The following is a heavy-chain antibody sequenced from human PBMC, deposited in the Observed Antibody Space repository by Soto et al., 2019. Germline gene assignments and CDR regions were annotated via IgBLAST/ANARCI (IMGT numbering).Heavy chain of an antibody. D-gene: IGHD2-15*01. Sequence: PGGSLRLSCASSGFTFSSYAMSWVRQAPGKGLEWVSAISGSGGSTYYADSVKGRFTISRDNSKNTLYLQMNSLRAEDTAVYYCARSVVADYYYYMDVWGKGTTVTVSS. V-gene: IGHV3-23*01. CDR1: GFTFSSYA. CDR2: ISGSGGST. CDR3: ARSVVADYYYYMDV. J-gene: IGHJ6*03.